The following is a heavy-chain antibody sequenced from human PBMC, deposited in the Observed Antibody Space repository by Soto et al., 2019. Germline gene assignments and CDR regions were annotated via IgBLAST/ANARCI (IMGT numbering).Heavy chain of an antibody. D-gene: IGHD3-3*01. J-gene: IGHJ4*02. Sequence: GGSLRLSCAASGFTFSSYSMNWVRQAPGKGLEWVSSISSSSSYIYYADSVKGRFTISRDNAKNSLYLQMNSLRAEDTAVYYYASEGITFCGLVTPKFDNWCQEAPLTVSS. V-gene: IGHV3-21*01. CDR2: ISSSSSYI. CDR3: ASEGITFCGLVTPKFDN. CDR1: GFTFSSYS.